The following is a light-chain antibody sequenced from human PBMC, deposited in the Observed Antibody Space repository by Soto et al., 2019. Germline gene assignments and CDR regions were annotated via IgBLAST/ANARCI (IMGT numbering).Light chain of an antibody. CDR2: AAS. J-gene: IGKJ1*01. CDR3: LQDYGDSWT. CDR1: RDVGSD. V-gene: IGKV1-6*01. Sequence: PSSLSASVGEKIIITCRASRDVGSDVSWYQQKPGQAPKLLIYAASNLYTGVPSRFSGSRSGTEFTLTISSLQPEDFASYYCLQDYGDSWTFGQGTKVDIK.